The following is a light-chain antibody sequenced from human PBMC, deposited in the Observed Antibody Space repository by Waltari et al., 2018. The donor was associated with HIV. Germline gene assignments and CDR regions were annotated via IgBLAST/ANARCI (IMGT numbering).Light chain of an antibody. V-gene: IGLV1-44*01. J-gene: IGLJ1*01. CDR3: AAWDDSLNGNV. CDR2: SKK. Sequence: QSVVTQPPSASGTPGQRVTISCSGSSSNIGSNPVHWYLQLPGTAPKLPIYSKKQRPSGVPDRFSGSKSGTSASLAISGLQSEDEADYYCAAWDDSLNGNVFGTGTKVTVL. CDR1: SSNIGSNP.